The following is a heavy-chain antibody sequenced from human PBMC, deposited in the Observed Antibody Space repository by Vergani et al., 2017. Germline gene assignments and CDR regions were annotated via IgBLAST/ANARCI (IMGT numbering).Heavy chain of an antibody. V-gene: IGHV3-48*04. Sequence: VQLVESGGGVVQPGRSLRLSCAASGFTFSSYGMHWVRQAPGKGLEWVSYISSSGSTIYYADSVKGRFTISRDNAKNSLYLQMNSLRAEDTAVYYCARDGYPDSSGYYYLSYYYYGMDVWGQGTTVTVSS. CDR3: ARDGYPDSSGYYYLSYYYYGMDV. D-gene: IGHD3-22*01. CDR2: ISSSGSTI. CDR1: GFTFSSYG. J-gene: IGHJ6*02.